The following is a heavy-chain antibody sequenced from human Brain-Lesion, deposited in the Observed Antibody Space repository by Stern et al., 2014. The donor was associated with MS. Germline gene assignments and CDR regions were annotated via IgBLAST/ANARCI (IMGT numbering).Heavy chain of an antibody. D-gene: IGHD2-2*01. Sequence: VQLVESGPGLVKPSQTLSLSCTVSGGSISSGGYYWSWIRQPAGKGLEWIGRIFNSGSTSYNHSLKSRVPISIDPSKNKFSLRLNPMTAADTAVYYCARGRVVPGFQYYATDVWGQGTTVIVSS. CDR2: IFNSGST. CDR1: GGSISSGGYY. V-gene: IGHV4-61*02. J-gene: IGHJ6*02. CDR3: ARGRVVPGFQYYATDV.